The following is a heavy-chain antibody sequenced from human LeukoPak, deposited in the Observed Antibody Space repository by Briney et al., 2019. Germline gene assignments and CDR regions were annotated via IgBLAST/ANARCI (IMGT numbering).Heavy chain of an antibody. Sequence: KPSETLSLTCTVSGGSISSYYWSWIRQPAGKGLEWIGRLYTSGSTNYNPSLKSRVTISVDTSKNQFSLKLSSVTAADTAVYYCARHPLPDYDSSGYLDYWGQGTLVTVSS. V-gene: IGHV4-4*07. CDR2: LYTSGST. CDR3: ARHPLPDYDSSGYLDY. D-gene: IGHD3-22*01. CDR1: GGSISSYY. J-gene: IGHJ4*02.